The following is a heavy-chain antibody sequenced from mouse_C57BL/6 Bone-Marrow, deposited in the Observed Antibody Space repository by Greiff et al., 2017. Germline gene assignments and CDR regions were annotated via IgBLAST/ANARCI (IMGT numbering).Heavy chain of an antibody. CDR2: IHPNSGST. V-gene: IGHV1-64*01. CDR1: GYTFTSYW. Sequence: QVQLQQPGAELVKPGASVKLSCTASGYTFTSYWMPWVKQRPGQGLEWIGMIHPNSGSTNYNEKFKSKATLTVDKSSSTAYMQLSSLTSEDSAVYYCVLFYGGAMDYWGQGTSVTVSS. CDR3: VLFYGGAMDY. D-gene: IGHD1-1*01. J-gene: IGHJ4*01.